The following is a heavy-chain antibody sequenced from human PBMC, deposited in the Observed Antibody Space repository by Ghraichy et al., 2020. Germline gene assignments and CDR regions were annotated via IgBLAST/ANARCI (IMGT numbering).Heavy chain of an antibody. D-gene: IGHD2-2*01. Sequence: SQTLSLTCAVYGGSFSGYYWSWIRQPPGKGLEWIGEINHSGSTNYNPSLKSRVTISVDTSKNQFSLKLSSVTAAETAVYYCARGRSANCSSTICSSDFDYWGQGTLVTVSS. J-gene: IGHJ4*02. CDR1: GGSFSGYY. CDR3: ARGRSANCSSTICSSDFDY. V-gene: IGHV4-34*01. CDR2: INHSGST.